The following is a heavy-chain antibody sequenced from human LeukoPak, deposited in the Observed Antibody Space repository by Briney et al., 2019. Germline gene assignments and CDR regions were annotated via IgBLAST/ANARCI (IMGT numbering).Heavy chain of an antibody. V-gene: IGHV3-48*02. J-gene: IGHJ5*02. CDR1: GFTFSSYS. CDR2: ISRSGSTK. D-gene: IGHD2-15*01. Sequence: PGGSLRLSCAASGFTFSSYSMNWVRQDTGKGIEWVSYISRSGSTKYLADSVKGRFTISRDNAQNSLYLQMNSLRDEDTAVYYCAIEGYCSGGTCYTNWFDTWGQGTLVTVS. CDR3: AIEGYCSGGTCYTNWFDT.